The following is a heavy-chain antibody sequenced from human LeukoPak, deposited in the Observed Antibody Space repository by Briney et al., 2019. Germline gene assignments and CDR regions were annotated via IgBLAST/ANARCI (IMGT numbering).Heavy chain of an antibody. CDR1: GYTLTELS. Sequence: GASVKVSCMVSGYTLTELSMHWVRQAPGKGLEWMGGFDPEDGETIYAQKFQGRVTMTEDTSTDTAYMELSSLRSEDTAVYYYATARGLAVTISGNWFDPWGQGTLVTVSS. CDR2: FDPEDGET. J-gene: IGHJ5*02. V-gene: IGHV1-24*01. CDR3: ATARGLAVTISGNWFDP. D-gene: IGHD4-17*01.